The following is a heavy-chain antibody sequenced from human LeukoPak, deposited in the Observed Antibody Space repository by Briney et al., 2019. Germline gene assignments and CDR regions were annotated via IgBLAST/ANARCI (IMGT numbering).Heavy chain of an antibody. J-gene: IGHJ4*02. D-gene: IGHD3-22*01. CDR1: GGSISSYY. Sequence: SETLSLTCTVSGGSISSYYWSWIRQPPGKGLEWIGYIYYSGSTNYNPSLKSRVTISVDTSKNQFSLKLSTVTAADTAVYYCARGRIYYDGTGYYYWGQGTLVTVSS. V-gene: IGHV4-59*08. CDR2: IYYSGST. CDR3: ARGRIYYDGTGYYY.